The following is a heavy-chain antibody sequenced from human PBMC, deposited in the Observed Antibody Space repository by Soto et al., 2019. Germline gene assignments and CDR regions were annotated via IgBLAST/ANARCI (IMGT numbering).Heavy chain of an antibody. J-gene: IGHJ3*02. CDR3: AKGDYVWGSYRLDAFDI. V-gene: IGHV3-23*01. Sequence: PGGSLRLSCAASGFTFSSHAMSWVRQAPGKGLEWVSAISGSGGSTYYADSVKGRFTISRDNSKNTLYLQMNSLRAEDTAVYYCAKGDYVWGSYRLDAFDIWGQGTMVTVSS. D-gene: IGHD3-16*02. CDR1: GFTFSSHA. CDR2: ISGSGGST.